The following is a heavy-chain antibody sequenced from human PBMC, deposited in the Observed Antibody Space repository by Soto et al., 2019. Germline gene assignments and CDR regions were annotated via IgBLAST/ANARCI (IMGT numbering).Heavy chain of an antibody. D-gene: IGHD2-15*01. CDR3: ARGPSVVRRNWLDP. CDR1: GGSFSGYY. CDR2: INHSGST. J-gene: IGHJ5*02. V-gene: IGHV4-34*01. Sequence: SETLSLTCAVYGGSFSGYYWSWIRQPPGKGLEWIGEINHSGSTNYNPSLKSRVTISVDTSKNQFSLKLSSVTAADTAVYYCARGPSVVRRNWLDPWGQGTLVTVSS.